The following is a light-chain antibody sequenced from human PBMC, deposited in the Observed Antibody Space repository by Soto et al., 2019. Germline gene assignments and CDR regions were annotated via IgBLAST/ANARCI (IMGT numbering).Light chain of an antibody. J-gene: IGKJ4*01. CDR2: DAS. CDR1: QSVSSY. CDR3: QQYRSSPPLT. Sequence: EVVLTRYKGTLCFSPWERAILSCRASQSVSSYLAWYQQKPGQAPRLLIYDASSRAAGIPDRFSGSGSGTDFTLTISRLEPDDFAVYYCQQYRSSPPLTFGGGTMVDI. V-gene: IGKV3-20*01.